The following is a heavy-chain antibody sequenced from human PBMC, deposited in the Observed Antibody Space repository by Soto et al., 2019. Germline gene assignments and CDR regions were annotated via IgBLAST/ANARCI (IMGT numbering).Heavy chain of an antibody. V-gene: IGHV1-2*02. CDR2: INPATGAA. Sequence: QLHLVQSGAVVKKPGASVTVSCSASGYPVTAYYMHWVRQAPGRGLEWMGGINPATGAAKYTQTFQGRVTMTRDTATSTVFMDLSGLTSGDTAVFYCARGGGVGVAGSAAFDMWGQGTLVTVSS. D-gene: IGHD3-3*01. CDR3: ARGGGVGVAGSAAFDM. J-gene: IGHJ3*02. CDR1: GYPVTAYY.